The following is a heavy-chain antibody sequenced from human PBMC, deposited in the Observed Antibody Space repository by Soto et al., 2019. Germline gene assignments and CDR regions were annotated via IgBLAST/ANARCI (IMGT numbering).Heavy chain of an antibody. V-gene: IGHV3-48*01. J-gene: IGHJ4*02. CDR3: ARERRGITMVRAVDY. D-gene: IGHD3-10*01. CDR2: ISSSSSTI. CDR1: GFTFSSYS. Sequence: EVQLVESVGDLVQPGGSLRLSCAASGFTFSSYSMNWVRKAPGKGLEWVSYISSSSSTIYYADSVKGRFTISRDNAKKSKYLQMNSLRAEATAVYYWARERRGITMVRAVDYWGQGTLVTVYS.